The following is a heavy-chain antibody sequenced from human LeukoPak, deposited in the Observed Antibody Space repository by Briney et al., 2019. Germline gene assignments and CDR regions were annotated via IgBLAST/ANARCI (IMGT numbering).Heavy chain of an antibody. CDR2: IWYDGGNK. Sequence: PGGSLRLSCAASGFTFSTCGMHWVRQAPGKGLEWVAVIWYDGGNKYYADSLKGRFTISRDNSKNTLYLEMNSLRAEDTAVYYCAKDSEIYCSGGSCYGDYYYYGMDVWGQGTTVTVSS. V-gene: IGHV3-33*06. J-gene: IGHJ6*02. D-gene: IGHD2-15*01. CDR3: AKDSEIYCSGGSCYGDYYYYGMDV. CDR1: GFTFSTCG.